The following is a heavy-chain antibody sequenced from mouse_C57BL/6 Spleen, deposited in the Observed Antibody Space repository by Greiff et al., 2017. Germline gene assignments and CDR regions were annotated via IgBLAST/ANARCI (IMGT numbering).Heavy chain of an antibody. Sequence: EVQLQQSGPELVKPGASVKISCKASGYTFTDYYMNWVKPRYGQSLEWIGCFNPNNGGTRYNQKFKGKATLTADTSSSTAYLELRSLTSKDAAVYYCARSTGTGFAYWGQGTLVTVSA. D-gene: IGHD3-3*01. J-gene: IGHJ3*01. V-gene: IGHV1-26*01. CDR3: ARSTGTGFAY. CDR1: GYTFTDYY. CDR2: FNPNNGGT.